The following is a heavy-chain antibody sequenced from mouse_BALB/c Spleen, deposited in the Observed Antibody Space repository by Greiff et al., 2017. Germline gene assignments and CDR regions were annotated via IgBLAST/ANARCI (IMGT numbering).Heavy chain of an antibody. D-gene: IGHD2-1*01. J-gene: IGHJ4*01. CDR1: GFSLTSYD. V-gene: IGHV2-9-2*01. Sequence: VQLVESGPGLVAPSQSLSITCTVSGFSLTSYDISWIRQPPGKGLEWLGVIWTGGGTNYNSAFMSRLSISKDNSKSQVFLKMNSLQTDDTAIYYCVREGKPDAMDYWGQGTSVTVSS. CDR2: IWTGGGT. CDR3: VREGKPDAMDY.